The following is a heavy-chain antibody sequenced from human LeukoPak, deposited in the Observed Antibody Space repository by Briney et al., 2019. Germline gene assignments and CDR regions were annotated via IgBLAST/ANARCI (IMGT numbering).Heavy chain of an antibody. Sequence: GGSLRLSCAASGFAVSSIYMSWVRQAPGKGLEWVSVIYSGGSAYYADSVKGRFTISRDNSKNTLHLQMNSLRAEDTAVYYCGRVNAASVSYIDYWGQGTLVTVSS. J-gene: IGHJ4*02. CDR2: IYSGGSA. CDR1: GFAVSSIY. CDR3: GRVNAASVSYIDY. V-gene: IGHV3-53*01. D-gene: IGHD3-10*01.